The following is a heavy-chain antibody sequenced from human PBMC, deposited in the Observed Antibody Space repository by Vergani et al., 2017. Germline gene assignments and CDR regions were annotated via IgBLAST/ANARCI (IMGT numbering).Heavy chain of an antibody. CDR2: INPNSGGT. V-gene: IGHV1-2*02. J-gene: IGHJ6*02. CDR1: GYTFTGYY. CDR3: ARDQGTVRVGSGSYYTDCYGMDV. Sequence: QVQLVQSGAEVKKPGASVKVSCKASGYTFTGYYMHWVRQAPGQGLEWMGWINPNSGGTNYAQKFQGRVTMTRDTSISTAYMELSRLRSDDTAVYYCARDQGTVRVGSGSYYTDCYGMDVWGQGTTVTVSS. D-gene: IGHD3-10*01.